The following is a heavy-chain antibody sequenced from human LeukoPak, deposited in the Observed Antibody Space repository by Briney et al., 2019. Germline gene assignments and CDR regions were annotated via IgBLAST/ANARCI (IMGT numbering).Heavy chain of an antibody. CDR1: RASTTSYY. V-gene: IGHV4-59*01. Sequence: PESLSHTCIVSRASTTSYYSSSIRHRPQTRPEWIWHIFHSGGVNYNPSLKSRVTTPVATSKQQPSLNLNCVTCAQTAGYYFTGGAPGGNDYGDYWGQGNLLTVSS. CDR2: IFHSGGV. J-gene: IGHJ4*02. CDR3: TGGAPGGNDYGDY.